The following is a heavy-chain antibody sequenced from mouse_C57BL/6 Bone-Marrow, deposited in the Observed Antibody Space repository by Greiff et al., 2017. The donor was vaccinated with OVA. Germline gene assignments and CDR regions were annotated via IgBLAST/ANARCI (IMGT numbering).Heavy chain of an antibody. V-gene: IGHV5-17*01. CDR3: ARRGYYGSSYWYFDV. CDR1: GFTFSDYG. D-gene: IGHD1-1*01. Sequence: EVMLVESGGGLVKPGGSLKLSCAASGFTFSDYGMHWVRQAPEQGLEWVAYISSGSSTIYYADTVKGRFTISRDNAKNTLFLQMTSVWSEDTAMYYCARRGYYGSSYWYFDVWGTGTTVTVSS. J-gene: IGHJ1*03. CDR2: ISSGSSTI.